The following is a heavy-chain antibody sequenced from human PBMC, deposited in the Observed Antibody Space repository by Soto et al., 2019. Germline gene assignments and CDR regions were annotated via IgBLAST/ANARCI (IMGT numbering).Heavy chain of an antibody. CDR3: AQVIHQGMDV. Sequence: PGGSLRLSCAASGFTFSSYSMNWVRQAPGKGLEWVSSISSSSSYTYYADSVKGRFTISRDNAKNSLYLQMNSLRAEDTAVYYCAQVIHQGMDVWGQGTTVTVSS. V-gene: IGHV3-21*04. J-gene: IGHJ6*02. CDR1: GFTFSSYS. D-gene: IGHD3-16*02. CDR2: ISSSSSYT.